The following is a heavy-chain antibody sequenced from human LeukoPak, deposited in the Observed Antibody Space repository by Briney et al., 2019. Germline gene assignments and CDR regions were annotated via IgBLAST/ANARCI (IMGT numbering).Heavy chain of an antibody. V-gene: IGHV3-23*01. CDR3: AKPSGDYDYFDY. CDR2: ITTSDST. Sequence: GGSLRLSCAASGFTFSSYAMDWIRQTPGKGLEWVSGITTSDSTYYADSVKGRFTISRDNSKNTLFLQINSLTVEDTAVYYCAKPSGDYDYFDYWGREPWSPSPQ. CDR1: GFTFSSYA. D-gene: IGHD4-17*01. J-gene: IGHJ4*02.